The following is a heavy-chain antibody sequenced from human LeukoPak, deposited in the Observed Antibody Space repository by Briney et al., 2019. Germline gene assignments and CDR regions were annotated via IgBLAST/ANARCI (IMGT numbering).Heavy chain of an antibody. Sequence: SQTLSLTCTVSGGSIINSDYYLGWIRQPPGKGLEWIGYIYYGGSTYYNPSLKSRLTISVDTSKNQFSLKLSSVTAADTAVYYCARSPYRLFYFDYWGQGTLVTVSS. J-gene: IGHJ4*02. CDR3: ARSPYRLFYFDY. CDR1: GGSIINSDYY. D-gene: IGHD5-18*01. CDR2: IYYGGST. V-gene: IGHV4-30-4*08.